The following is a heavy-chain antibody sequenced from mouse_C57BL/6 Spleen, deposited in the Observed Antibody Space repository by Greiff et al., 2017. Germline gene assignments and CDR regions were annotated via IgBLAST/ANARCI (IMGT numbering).Heavy chain of an antibody. CDR2: IWTGGGT. CDR3: ARNGDRGLWYFDV. CDR1: GFSLPSYA. Sequence: VQRVESGPGLVAPSQSLTITCTASGFSLPSYAISWVRQPPGKGLEWLGVIWTGGGTTYNSALKSRLSISKDNSKSQVFLKMNMLQTDDTARYYCARNGDRGLWYFDVWGTGTTVTVSS. J-gene: IGHJ1*03. V-gene: IGHV2-9-1*01. D-gene: IGHD3-3*01.